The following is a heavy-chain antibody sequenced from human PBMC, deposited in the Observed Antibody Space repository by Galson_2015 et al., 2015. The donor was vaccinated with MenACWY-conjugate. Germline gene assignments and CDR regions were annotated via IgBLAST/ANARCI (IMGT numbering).Heavy chain of an antibody. V-gene: IGHV3-23*01. CDR2: ITASGAST. J-gene: IGHJ4*02. Sequence: SLRLSCAASGFTFSSYAMSWVRQAPGKGLEWVSAITASGASTYYADSVKGRFTISRDNSKNTLYLQMNSLRAEDTAVYYCARDWDEDYYGSGSPYYFDYWGQGTLVTVSS. CDR3: ARDWDEDYYGSGSPYYFDY. D-gene: IGHD3-10*01. CDR1: GFTFSSYA.